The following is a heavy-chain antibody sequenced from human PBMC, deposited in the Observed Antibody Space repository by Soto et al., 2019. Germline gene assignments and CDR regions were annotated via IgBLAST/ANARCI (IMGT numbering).Heavy chain of an antibody. V-gene: IGHV1-3*01. D-gene: IGHD2-15*01. CDR2: INAGNGNT. Sequence: ASVKVSCKASEYTLTKYALHWVRQAPGQRLEWMGWINAGNGNTKYSQKFQGRVTITRDTSASTAYMELSSLRSEDTAVYYCARDILFDYWGQGTLVTVS. CDR3: ARDILFDY. CDR1: EYTLTKYA. J-gene: IGHJ4*02.